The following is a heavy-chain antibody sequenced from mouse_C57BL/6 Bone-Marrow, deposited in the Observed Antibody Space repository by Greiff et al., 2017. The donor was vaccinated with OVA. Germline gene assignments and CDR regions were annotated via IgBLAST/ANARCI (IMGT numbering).Heavy chain of an antibody. CDR3: AREGTSRWYFDV. V-gene: IGHV3-6*01. CDR2: ISYDGSN. Sequence: EVQLQESGPGLVKPSQSLSLTCSVTGYSITSGYYWNWIRQFPGNKLEWMGYISYDGSNNYNPSLKNRISITRDTSKNQFFLKLNSVTTEDTATYYCAREGTSRWYFDVWGTGTTVTVSS. J-gene: IGHJ1*03. CDR1: GYSITSGYY. D-gene: IGHD3-3*01.